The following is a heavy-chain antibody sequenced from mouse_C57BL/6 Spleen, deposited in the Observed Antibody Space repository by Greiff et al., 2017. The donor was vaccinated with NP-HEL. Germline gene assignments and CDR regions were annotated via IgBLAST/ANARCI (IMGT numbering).Heavy chain of an antibody. J-gene: IGHJ1*03. CDR2: IDPETGGT. V-gene: IGHV1-15*01. Sequence: QVQLQQSGAELVRPGASVTLSCKASGYTFTDYEMHWVKQTPVHGLEWIGAIDPETGGTAYNQKFKGKAILTADKSSSTAYLELRSLTSEDSAVYYCTEYGSSFWYFDVWGTGTTVTVSS. CDR1: GYTFTDYE. D-gene: IGHD1-1*01. CDR3: TEYGSSFWYFDV.